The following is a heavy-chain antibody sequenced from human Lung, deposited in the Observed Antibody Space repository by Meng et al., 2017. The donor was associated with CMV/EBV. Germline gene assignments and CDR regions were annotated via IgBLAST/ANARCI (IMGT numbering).Heavy chain of an antibody. V-gene: IGHV1-18*01. Sequence: QVQLVQSGGEVKKPGASVKVSCKASGYTFTNYGSTGVRQAPGQGLEWMGWINAYNGDTNYAQTLQGRVTMTTDTSTSTAYMELRSLRSDDTAVYYCARVEVGITSGDYWGQGTLVTVSS. CDR3: ARVEVGITSGDY. CDR2: INAYNGDT. D-gene: IGHD1-26*01. J-gene: IGHJ4*02. CDR1: GYTFTNYG.